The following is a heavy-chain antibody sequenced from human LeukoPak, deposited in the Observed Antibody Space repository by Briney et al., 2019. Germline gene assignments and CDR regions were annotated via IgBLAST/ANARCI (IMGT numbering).Heavy chain of an antibody. CDR3: ARVGSWYYFDY. D-gene: IGHD1-26*01. V-gene: IGHV4-61*05. CDR2: IDHSGNT. J-gene: IGHJ4*02. Sequence: SETLSLTCTASGGSISSSTYYWDWIRQPPGEGLEWIAYIDHSGNTNYNPSLKSRVTISRDMSKNQFSLKLTSVTAADTAMYYCARVGSWYYFDYWGQGILVTVSS. CDR1: GGSISSSTYY.